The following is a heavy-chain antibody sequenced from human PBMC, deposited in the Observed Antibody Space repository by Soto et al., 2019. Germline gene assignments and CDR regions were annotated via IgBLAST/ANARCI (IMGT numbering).Heavy chain of an antibody. D-gene: IGHD6-13*01. CDR1: GYSFTSYW. J-gene: IGHJ6*02. CDR2: IYPGDSDT. Sequence: LGESLKISCKASGYSFTSYWIGWVRQMPGKGLEWMGIIYPGDSDTRYSPSFQGQVTISADKSISTAYLQWSSLKASDTAIYYCARTAAAGKYYYGVDVWGQGTTVTVSS. V-gene: IGHV5-51*01. CDR3: ARTAAAGKYYYGVDV.